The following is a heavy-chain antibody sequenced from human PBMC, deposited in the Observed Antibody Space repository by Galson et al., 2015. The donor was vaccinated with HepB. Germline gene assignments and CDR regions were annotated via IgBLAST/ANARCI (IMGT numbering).Heavy chain of an antibody. J-gene: IGHJ6*02. D-gene: IGHD1-7*01. CDR2: ISYDGSNK. V-gene: IGHV3-30*18. CDR3: AKDPLWLELRTYGMDV. Sequence: SLRLSCAASGFTFSSYGMHWVRQAPGKGLEWVAVISYDGSNKYYADSVKGRFTISRDNSKNTLYLQMNSLRAEDTAVYYCAKDPLWLELRTYGMDVWGQGTTVTVSS. CDR1: GFTFSSYG.